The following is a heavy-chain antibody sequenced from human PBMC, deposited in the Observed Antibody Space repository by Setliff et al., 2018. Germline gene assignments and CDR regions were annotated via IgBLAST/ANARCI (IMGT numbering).Heavy chain of an antibody. CDR2: VSFDGRSK. V-gene: IGHV3-30*18. CDR1: RLTFSNYW. J-gene: IGHJ4*02. Sequence: GGSLRLSCAASRLTFSNYWMSWVRQAPGKGLGWVAAVSFDGRSKYYEDAVKGRFTISRDDSKNTLYLQMNSLRPEDTAVYYCAKDSLSGWSAVDYWGQGTLVTVSS. D-gene: IGHD6-19*01. CDR3: AKDSLSGWSAVDY.